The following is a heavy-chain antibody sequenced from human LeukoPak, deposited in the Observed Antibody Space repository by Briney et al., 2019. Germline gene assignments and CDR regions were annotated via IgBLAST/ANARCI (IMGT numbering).Heavy chain of an antibody. D-gene: IGHD3-3*01. J-gene: IGHJ4*02. CDR1: GFTFSSYS. Sequence: GGSLRLSCAASGFTFSSYSMNWVRQAPGKGLEWVSSISSSSSYIYYADSVKGRFTISRDNAKNSLYLQMNSLRAEDTAVYYCARGPGIFGVVQYDYWGQGTLVTVSS. CDR3: ARGPGIFGVVQYDY. V-gene: IGHV3-21*01. CDR2: ISSSSSYI.